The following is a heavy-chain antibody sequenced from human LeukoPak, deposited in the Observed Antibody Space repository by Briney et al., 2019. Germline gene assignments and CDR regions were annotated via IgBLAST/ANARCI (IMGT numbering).Heavy chain of an antibody. Sequence: GGSLRLSCAASGFTFSSYAVSWVRQAPGKGLEWVSAISGSGGSTYYADSVKGRFTISRDNSKNTPYLQMNSLRAEDTAVYYCAKITAEYYYDSSGYSAFDYWGQGTLVTVSS. V-gene: IGHV3-23*01. J-gene: IGHJ4*02. D-gene: IGHD3-22*01. CDR1: GFTFSSYA. CDR2: ISGSGGST. CDR3: AKITAEYYYDSSGYSAFDY.